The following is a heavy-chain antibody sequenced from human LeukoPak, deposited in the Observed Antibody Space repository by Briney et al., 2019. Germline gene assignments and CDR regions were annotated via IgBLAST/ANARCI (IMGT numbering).Heavy chain of an antibody. J-gene: IGHJ4*02. CDR2: ISGSGGST. CDR3: AKDPHLELHSFYFDY. V-gene: IGHV3-23*01. CDR1: GFTFGSFA. D-gene: IGHD1-7*01. Sequence: HPGRSLRLSRAPAGFTFGSFAMSWVRQAPREGMQWVSSISGSGGSTYYADSVKGRFTISRGNSKNTLYLQMNSLRAEDTAVYYCAKDPHLELHSFYFDYWGQGTLVTVSS.